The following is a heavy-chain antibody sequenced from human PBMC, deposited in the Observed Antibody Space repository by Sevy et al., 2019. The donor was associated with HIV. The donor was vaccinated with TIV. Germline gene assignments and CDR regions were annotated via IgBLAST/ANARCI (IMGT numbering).Heavy chain of an antibody. CDR3: ARSYHLNYYDSSGYYSYFDY. Sequence: ASVKVSCKASGYTFTGYYMHWVRQAPGQGLEWMGWINPNSGGTNYAQKFQGWVTMTRDTSISTAYMELSRLGSDDTAVYYCARSYHLNYYDSSGYYSYFDYWGQGTLVTVSS. D-gene: IGHD3-22*01. CDR1: GYTFTGYY. V-gene: IGHV1-2*04. CDR2: INPNSGGT. J-gene: IGHJ4*02.